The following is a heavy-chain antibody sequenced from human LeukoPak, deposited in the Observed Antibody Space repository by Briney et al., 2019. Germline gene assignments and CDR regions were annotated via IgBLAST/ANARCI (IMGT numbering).Heavy chain of an antibody. D-gene: IGHD5-12*01. CDR1: GYTFTSYD. CDR3: ARALYSGYDY. CDR2: MNPNSGNT. Sequence: ASVKVSCKASGYTFTSYDIHWVRQATGQGLEWMGWMNPNSGNTGYAQKFQGRVTMARNTSISTVYMELSSLRSEDTAVYYCARALYSGYDYWGQGTLVTVSS. J-gene: IGHJ4*02. V-gene: IGHV1-8*01.